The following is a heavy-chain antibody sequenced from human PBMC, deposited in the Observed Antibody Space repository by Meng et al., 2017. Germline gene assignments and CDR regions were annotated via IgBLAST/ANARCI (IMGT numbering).Heavy chain of an antibody. Sequence: QVQPVQSGAELEKPWGSCKASVGTFSSYAISWVRQAPGQGLEWMGGIIPIFGTANYAQKFQGRVTITADESTSTAYMELSSLRSEDTAVYYCARDGGYSYGYDYWGQGTLVTVSS. D-gene: IGHD5-18*01. J-gene: IGHJ4*02. V-gene: IGHV1-69*01. CDR2: IIPIFGTA. CDR3: ARDGGYSYGYDY. CDR1: VGTFSSYA.